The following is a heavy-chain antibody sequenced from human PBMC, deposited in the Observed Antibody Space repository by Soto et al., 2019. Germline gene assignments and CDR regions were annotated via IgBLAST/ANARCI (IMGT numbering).Heavy chain of an antibody. V-gene: IGHV3-33*01. CDR1: GFTFSRYG. D-gene: IGHD3-3*01. J-gene: IGHJ4*02. CDR3: ASGRFLEWFGY. CDR2: IWYDGSNK. Sequence: QVQLVESGGGVVQPGRSLRLSCAASGFTFSRYGMHWVRQAPGKGLEWVAVIWYDGSNKYYADSVKGRFTISRDNSKNTLYLQMNSLRAEDTAVYYCASGRFLEWFGYWGQGTLVTVSS.